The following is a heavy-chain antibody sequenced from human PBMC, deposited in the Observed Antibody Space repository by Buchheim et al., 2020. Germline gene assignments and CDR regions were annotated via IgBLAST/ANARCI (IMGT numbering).Heavy chain of an antibody. CDR3: AREYSYDSGYFDD. J-gene: IGHJ4*02. CDR1: GFTFSSYE. V-gene: IGHV3-48*03. D-gene: IGHD5-18*01. CDR2: ISSTDSTI. Sequence: EVQLVESGGGLVQPGGSLRLSCAASGFTFSSYEMNWVRQAPGKGLEWVSYISSTDSTIYYADSVEGRFTISRDNAKNSLYLQMNSLRAEDTAVYYCAREYSYDSGYFDDWGQGTL.